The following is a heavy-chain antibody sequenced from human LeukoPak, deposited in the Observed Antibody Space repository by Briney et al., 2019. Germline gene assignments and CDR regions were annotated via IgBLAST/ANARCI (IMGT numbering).Heavy chain of an antibody. CDR1: GYTFTGYY. CDR2: INPNSGGT. D-gene: IGHD3-22*01. CDR3: ARDSYDSSGYSHFQH. V-gene: IGHV1-2*02. J-gene: IGHJ1*01. Sequence: GASVKVSCKASGYTFTGYYMHWVRQAPGQGLEWTGWINPNSGGTNYAQKFQGRVTMTRDTSISTAYMELSRLRSDDTAVYYCARDSYDSSGYSHFQHWGQGTLVTVSS.